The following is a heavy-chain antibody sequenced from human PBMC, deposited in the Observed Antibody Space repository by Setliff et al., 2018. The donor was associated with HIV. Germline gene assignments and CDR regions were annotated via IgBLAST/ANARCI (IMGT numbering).Heavy chain of an antibody. CDR1: GHSISSGYS. J-gene: IGHJ6*02. Sequence: SETLSLTCAVSGHSISSGYSWGWIRQPPGKGLEWIVSIYHSGSTYYNPSLKSRVTISVDTSKNQFSLKLSSVTAADTAVYYCARRPAGAVAGGYGMDVWGQGTTVTVSS. D-gene: IGHD6-19*01. CDR2: IYHSGST. V-gene: IGHV4-38-2*01. CDR3: ARRPAGAVAGGYGMDV.